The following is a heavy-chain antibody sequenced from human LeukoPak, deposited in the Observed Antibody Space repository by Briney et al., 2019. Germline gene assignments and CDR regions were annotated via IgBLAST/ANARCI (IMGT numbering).Heavy chain of an antibody. D-gene: IGHD3-22*01. CDR2: INPNSGGT. J-gene: IGHJ4*02. CDR1: GYTFTGYY. CDR3: ARAKYYYDSSGYQIDY. V-gene: IGHV1-2*06. Sequence: ASVKVSCKASGYTFTGYYMHWVRQAPGQGLEWMGRINPNSGGTNYAQKFQGRVPMTRDTSISTAYMELSRLRSDDTAVYYCARAKYYYDSSGYQIDYWGQGTLVTVST.